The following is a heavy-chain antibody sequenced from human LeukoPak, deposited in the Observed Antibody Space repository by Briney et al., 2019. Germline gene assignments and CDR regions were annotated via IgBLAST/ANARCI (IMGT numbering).Heavy chain of an antibody. CDR3: VEGGAARFDY. J-gene: IGHJ4*02. CDR2: IHSDGSTI. Sequence: GGSLRLSCAASGFTFSSYWMHWVRQVPGKGLVWVSLIHSDGSTIIYADSVKGRFTISRDNSKNTLYLQMNSLRAEDTAVYYCVEGGAARFDYWGQGTLVAVSS. V-gene: IGHV3-74*01. CDR1: GFTFSSYW. D-gene: IGHD5-18*01.